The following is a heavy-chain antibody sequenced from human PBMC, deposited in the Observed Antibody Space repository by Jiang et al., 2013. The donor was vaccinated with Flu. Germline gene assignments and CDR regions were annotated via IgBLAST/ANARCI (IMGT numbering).Heavy chain of an antibody. Sequence: GAEVKKPGESLRISCKGSGYSFTSYWISWVRQMPGKGLEWMGRIDPSDSYTNYSPSFQGHVTISADKSISTAYLQWSSLKASDTAIYYCARKGGNGYGYDWFDPWGQGTLVTVSS. J-gene: IGHJ5*02. V-gene: IGHV5-10-1*01. CDR1: GYSFTSYW. CDR3: ARKGGNGYGYDWFDP. D-gene: IGHD5-18*01. CDR2: IDPSDSYT.